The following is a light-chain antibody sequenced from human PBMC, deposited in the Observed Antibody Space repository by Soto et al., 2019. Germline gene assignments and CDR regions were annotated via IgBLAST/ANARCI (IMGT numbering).Light chain of an antibody. J-gene: IGKJ1*01. CDR1: QTISSW. V-gene: IGKV1-5*03. CDR2: KAS. CDR3: QPYNSYSTWT. Sequence: DIQMTQSPSTLSGSVGDRVTITCRASQTISSWLAWYQQKPGKAPKLLIYKASTLKSGVPSRFSGSGSGTELTLTISSLQPDDFANYDRQPYNSYSTWTFGQGTKVDNK.